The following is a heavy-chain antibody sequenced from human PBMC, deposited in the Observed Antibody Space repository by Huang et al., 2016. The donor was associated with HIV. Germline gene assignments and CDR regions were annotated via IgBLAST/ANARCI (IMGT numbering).Heavy chain of an antibody. CDR3: TREYTVAGAFDI. Sequence: QGQLVESGGGVVRPGRSLRLSCAASGFSFSNYAMHWVRQDPGKRLEWVTVISNDGTTTYYANSVKGRFTISRNNFKNTVYLQMNRLRGDDTAVYYCTREYTVAGAFDIWGQGTMVTVSS. J-gene: IGHJ3*02. V-gene: IGHV3-30-3*01. D-gene: IGHD5-12*01. CDR1: GFSFSNYA. CDR2: ISNDGTTT.